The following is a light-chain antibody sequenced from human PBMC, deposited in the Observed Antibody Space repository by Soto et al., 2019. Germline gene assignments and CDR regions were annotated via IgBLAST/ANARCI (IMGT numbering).Light chain of an antibody. V-gene: IGLV2-14*03. Sequence: QSALTQPASVSGSPGQSITISCTGTSSDVGGYNYVSWYQHHPGKAPKLMIYDVSNRPSGVSNRFSGSKSDNRASLTISGLQAEDEADYYCSSYATSSTLVVFGGGTKLTVL. J-gene: IGLJ2*01. CDR2: DVS. CDR1: SSDVGGYNY. CDR3: SSYATSSTLVV.